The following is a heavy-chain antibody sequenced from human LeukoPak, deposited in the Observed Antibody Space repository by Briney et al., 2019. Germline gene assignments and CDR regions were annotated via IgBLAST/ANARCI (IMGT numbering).Heavy chain of an antibody. CDR1: GYTFTGYY. CDR2: INPNSGGT. V-gene: IGHV1-2*06. Sequence: ASVKVSCKASGYTFTGYYMHWVRQAPGQGREWMGRINPNSGGTNYAQKFQGRVTMTRDTSISTAYMELSRLRSDDTAVYYCARTVAGDNDAFDIWGQGTMVTVSS. J-gene: IGHJ3*02. D-gene: IGHD6-19*01. CDR3: ARTVAGDNDAFDI.